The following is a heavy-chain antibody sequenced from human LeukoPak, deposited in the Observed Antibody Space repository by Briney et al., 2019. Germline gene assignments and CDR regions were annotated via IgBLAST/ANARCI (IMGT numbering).Heavy chain of an antibody. CDR1: GGSISSYY. V-gene: IGHV4-59*01. D-gene: IGHD3-22*01. Sequence: SETLSLTCTVSGGSISSYYWSWIRQPPGKGLEWIGYIYYSGSTNYNPSLKSRVTISVDTSKNQFSLKLSSVTAADTAVYYCARVSYYYDSSGYDYYYYYMDVWGKGTTVTTSS. CDR3: ARVSYYYDSSGYDYYYYYMDV. J-gene: IGHJ6*03. CDR2: IYYSGST.